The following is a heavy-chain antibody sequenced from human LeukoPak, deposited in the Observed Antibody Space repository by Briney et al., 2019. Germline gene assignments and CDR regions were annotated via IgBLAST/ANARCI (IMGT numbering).Heavy chain of an antibody. CDR1: GGSIRRYY. CDR3: ARDDYNWFDP. V-gene: IGHV4-59*01. CDR2: IYYSGST. D-gene: IGHD2-21*02. Sequence: PSETLSLTCSVSGGSIRRYYWSWLRQPPRKGLEGVGYIYYSGSTNYNPSLKSRVTISIDTSKTQFSLKLSSVTAADTAVYYCARDDYNWFDPWGQGTLVTVSS. J-gene: IGHJ5*02.